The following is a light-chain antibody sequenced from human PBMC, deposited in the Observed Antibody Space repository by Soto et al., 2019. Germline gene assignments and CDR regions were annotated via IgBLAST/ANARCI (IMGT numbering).Light chain of an antibody. J-gene: IGLJ1*01. Sequence: QSVLTQPASVSGSPGQSITISCTGTSSDVGGYNYVSWYQQHPGKAPKLMIYEVSNRPSGVSNRSSGSKSGNTASLTTSGLQAEDEADYYCSSYTSSSTYVFGTGTKVTVL. CDR3: SSYTSSSTYV. CDR1: SSDVGGYNY. V-gene: IGLV2-14*01. CDR2: EVS.